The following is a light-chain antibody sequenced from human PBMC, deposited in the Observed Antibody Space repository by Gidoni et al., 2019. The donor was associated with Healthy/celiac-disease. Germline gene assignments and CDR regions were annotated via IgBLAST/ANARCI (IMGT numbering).Light chain of an antibody. V-gene: IGKV1-NL1*01. CDR3: QQYYSTPL. Sequence: DIQMTQSPSSLSASVGDRVTITCRASQGISNSLAWYQQKPGKAPKLLLYAASRLESGVPSRVSGSVSGTDYTLTISSLQPEDFATYYCQQYYSTPLFGQGTKLEIK. CDR2: AAS. CDR1: QGISNS. J-gene: IGKJ2*01.